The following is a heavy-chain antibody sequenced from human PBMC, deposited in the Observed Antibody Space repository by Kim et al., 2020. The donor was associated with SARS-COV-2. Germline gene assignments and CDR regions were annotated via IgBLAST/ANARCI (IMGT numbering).Heavy chain of an antibody. CDR3: AKDGGSGWYEGYFQH. D-gene: IGHD6-19*01. Sequence: DAVKGRLTSPRDHSTTQLYLQMNSLRAEDTAVYYCAKDGGSGWYEGYFQHWGQGTLVTVSS. J-gene: IGHJ1*01. V-gene: IGHV3-23*03.